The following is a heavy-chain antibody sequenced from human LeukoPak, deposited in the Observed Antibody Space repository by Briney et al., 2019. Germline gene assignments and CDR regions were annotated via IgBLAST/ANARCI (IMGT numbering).Heavy chain of an antibody. J-gene: IGHJ6*03. CDR1: GYTFTGYY. CDR2: MNPNRGNT. Sequence: ASVKVSCKASGYTFTGYYMYWVRQATGQGLEWMGWMNPNRGNTGYAQKFQGRVTMTRNTSISTAYMEVSSLRSEDTAVYYCARGLTGYDILTGSLRYYYYYYMDVWGKGTTVTISS. V-gene: IGHV1-8*02. D-gene: IGHD3-9*01. CDR3: ARGLTGYDILTGSLRYYYYYYMDV.